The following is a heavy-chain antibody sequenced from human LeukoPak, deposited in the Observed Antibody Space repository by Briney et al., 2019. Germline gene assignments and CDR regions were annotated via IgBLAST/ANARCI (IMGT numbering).Heavy chain of an antibody. J-gene: IGHJ4*02. D-gene: IGHD3-10*01. CDR2: MNPNSGNT. V-gene: IGHV1-8*02. Sequence: GASVKVSCKASGYTFTGYYMHWVRQATGQGLEWMGWMNPNSGNTGYAQKFQGRVTMTRNTSISTAYMELSSLRSEDTAVYYCARLVRYRPPYYFDYWGQGTLVTVSS. CDR1: GYTFTGYY. CDR3: ARLVRYRPPYYFDY.